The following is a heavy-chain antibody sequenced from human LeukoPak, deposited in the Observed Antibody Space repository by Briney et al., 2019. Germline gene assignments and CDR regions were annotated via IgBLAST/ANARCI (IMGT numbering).Heavy chain of an antibody. CDR2: ISSSSSSYI. CDR1: GFTFSSGFTFSSYP. D-gene: IGHD7-27*01. V-gene: IGHV3-21*01. CDR3: ARGDGEIDY. J-gene: IGHJ4*02. Sequence: GGSLRLSCAASGFTFSSGFTFSSYPMNWVRQAPGKGLEWVSSISSSSSSYIYYADSMKGRFTISRDNAKNSLYLQMNSLRAEDTAVYYCARGDGEIDYWGQGTLVTVSS.